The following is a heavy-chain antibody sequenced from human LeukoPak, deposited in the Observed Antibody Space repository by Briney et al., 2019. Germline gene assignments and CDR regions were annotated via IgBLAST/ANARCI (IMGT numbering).Heavy chain of an antibody. V-gene: IGHV1-46*01. Sequence: ASVKVSCKASGYTLTSYYMHWVRQAPGQGLEWMGIINPSGGSTSYAQKFQGRVTMTRDTSTSTVYMELSSLRSEDTAVYYCARGHHTQGYCSGGSCYFESDYWGQGTLVTVSS. CDR3: ARGHHTQGYCSGGSCYFESDY. CDR2: INPSGGST. D-gene: IGHD2-15*01. CDR1: GYTLTSYY. J-gene: IGHJ4*02.